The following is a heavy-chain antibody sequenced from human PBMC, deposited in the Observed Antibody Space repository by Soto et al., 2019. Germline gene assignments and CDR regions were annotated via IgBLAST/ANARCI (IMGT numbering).Heavy chain of an antibody. CDR3: AKGMFSSSPAAAGSFDY. V-gene: IGHV3-23*01. D-gene: IGHD3-10*01. CDR2: IGGTDGKT. J-gene: IGHJ4*02. Sequence: GCSTRLGCAACGESFNIYAMSLVLKTTGKGLEWVAAIGGTDGKTYYADSVKGRFTISRDNSENNLYLQMSRLRAEDTAVYFCAKGMFSSSPAAAGSFDYWGQGALVTVSS. CDR1: GESFNIYA.